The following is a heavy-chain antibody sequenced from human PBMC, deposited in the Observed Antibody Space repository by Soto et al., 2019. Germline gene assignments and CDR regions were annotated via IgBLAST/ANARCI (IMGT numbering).Heavy chain of an antibody. J-gene: IGHJ6*03. CDR2: ISSTSTYI. CDR1: GFAFRSFT. CDR3: ASGGITIFGVVIPYYYYMDV. V-gene: IGHV3-21*01. Sequence: PGGSLRLSCAASGFAFRSFTMNWVRQAPGKGLEWVSSISSTSTYIYYADSVKGRFTISRDNAKNSLHLQMNSLRAEDTAVYYCASGGITIFGVVIPYYYYMDVWGKGTTVTVSS. D-gene: IGHD3-3*01.